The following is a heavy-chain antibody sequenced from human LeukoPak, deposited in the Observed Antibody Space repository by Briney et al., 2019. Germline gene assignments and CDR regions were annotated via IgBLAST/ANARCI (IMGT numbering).Heavy chain of an antibody. CDR1: GGSISSYY. J-gene: IGHJ4*02. CDR3: ARLANFWSGFPYFDY. CDR2: IYYSGST. V-gene: IGHV4-39*01. D-gene: IGHD3-3*01. Sequence: PSETLSLTCNVSGGSISSYYWGWIRQPPGKGLEWIGSIYYSGSTYYNPSLKSRVTISVDTSKNQFSLKLSSVTAADTAVYYCARLANFWSGFPYFDYWGQGTLVTVSS.